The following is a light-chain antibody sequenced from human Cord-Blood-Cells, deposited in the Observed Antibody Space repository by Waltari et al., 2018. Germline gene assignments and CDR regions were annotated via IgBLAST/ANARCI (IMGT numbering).Light chain of an antibody. CDR1: CSDVGSYNL. J-gene: IGLJ2*01. V-gene: IGLV2-23*03. CDR3: CSYAGSSTFKV. CDR2: EGS. Sequence: QSALTQPASVSGSPGPSITISCTGTCSDVGSYNLVSWYQQHPGKAPKLMIYEGSKRPSGVSNRFSGSKSGNTASLTISGLQAEDEADYYCCSYAGSSTFKVFGGGTKLTVL.